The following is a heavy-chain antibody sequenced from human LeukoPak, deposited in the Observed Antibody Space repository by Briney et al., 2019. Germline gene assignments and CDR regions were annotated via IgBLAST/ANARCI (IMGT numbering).Heavy chain of an antibody. D-gene: IGHD4-11*01. CDR1: GFTFSHYG. V-gene: IGHV3-33*01. CDR3: ARDARRGFDYSNSLQY. J-gene: IGHJ4*02. Sequence: GGSLRLSCAASGFTFSHYGMHWVRQAPGKGLEWVAVIWSDGSNKFYADSVRGRFTISRDDVRKTVYLQMDSLTAEDTAVYYCARDARRGFDYSNSLQYWGQGTLVTVSS. CDR2: IWSDGSNK.